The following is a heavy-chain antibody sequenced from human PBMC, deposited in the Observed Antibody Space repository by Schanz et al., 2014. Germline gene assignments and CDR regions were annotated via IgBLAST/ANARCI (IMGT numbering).Heavy chain of an antibody. J-gene: IGHJ4*02. CDR1: GFAFSSFA. CDR2: ISTSGTYM. V-gene: IGHV3-21*01. Sequence: EVQLMESGGGLVKPGGSLRLSCVASGFAFSSFAMTWVRQAPGRGPEWVSSISTSGTYMYIADSLKGRLTISRDDAKKSMYLQMNNLRAEDTAVYYCVRVSFADPRLYRGMDRDIDYWGQGTLVTVSS. D-gene: IGHD5-18*01. CDR3: VRVSFADPRLYRGMDRDIDY.